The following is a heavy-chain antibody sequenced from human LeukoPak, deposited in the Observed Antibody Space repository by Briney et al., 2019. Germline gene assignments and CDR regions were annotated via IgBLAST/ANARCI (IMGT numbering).Heavy chain of an antibody. D-gene: IGHD5-24*01. CDR2: IHPNSGGT. J-gene: IGHJ4*02. V-gene: IGHV1-2*02. Sequence: ASVKVSCKASGYTLTGHYMHWVRQAPGQGLEWMGWIHPNSGGTNYAQKFQGRVTMTRDTSISTAYMELSRLRSDDTAVYCCARIDGTAPDYWGQGTLVTVSS. CDR3: ARIDGTAPDY. CDR1: GYTLTGHY.